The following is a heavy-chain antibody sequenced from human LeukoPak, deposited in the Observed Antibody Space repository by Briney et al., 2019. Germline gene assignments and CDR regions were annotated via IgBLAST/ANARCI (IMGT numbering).Heavy chain of an antibody. V-gene: IGHV3-7*01. Sequence: GGSLRLSCAASGFTFSSYWMSWVRQAPGKGLEWVANIKQDGSEKYYVDSVKGRFTISRDNSKNTLYLQMNSLRAEDTAVYYCAKDLTTGTLSFDYWGQGTLLTVSS. CDR2: IKQDGSEK. CDR3: AKDLTTGTLSFDY. CDR1: GFTFSSYW. J-gene: IGHJ4*02. D-gene: IGHD1-1*01.